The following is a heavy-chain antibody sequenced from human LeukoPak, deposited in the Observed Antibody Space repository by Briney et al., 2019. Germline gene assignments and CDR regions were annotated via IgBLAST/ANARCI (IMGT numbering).Heavy chain of an antibody. V-gene: IGHV3-23*01. CDR2: ISGSGGST. J-gene: IGHJ4*02. Sequence: PGGSLRLSCAASGFTFSSYAMSWVRQAPGKGLGWVSAISGSGGSTYYADSVKGRFTISRDNSKNTLYLQMNSLRAEDTAVYYCARARMVRGVIIYLYFDYWGQGTLVTVSS. CDR3: ARARMVRGVIIYLYFDY. D-gene: IGHD3-10*01. CDR1: GFTFSSYA.